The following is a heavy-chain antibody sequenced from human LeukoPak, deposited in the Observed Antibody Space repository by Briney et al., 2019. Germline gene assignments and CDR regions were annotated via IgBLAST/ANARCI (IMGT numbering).Heavy chain of an antibody. CDR3: TTDRQWCTYN. V-gene: IGHV3-15*01. J-gene: IGHJ4*02. CDR1: GFAFSSYS. D-gene: IGHD2-8*02. CDR2: IKSNRDGGTT. Sequence: PGGSLRLSCAAAGFAFSSYSMNWVRQAPGKGLEWVGRIKSNRDGGTTDYAAPVKGRFTISRDDSKNTLYLQMNSLKTEDTATYYCTTDRQWCTYNWGQGTLVTVSS.